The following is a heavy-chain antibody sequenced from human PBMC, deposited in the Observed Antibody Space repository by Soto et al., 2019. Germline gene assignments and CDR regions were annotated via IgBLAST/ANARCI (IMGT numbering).Heavy chain of an antibody. Sequence: QVQLVESGGGVVQPGRSLRLSCAASGFTFSSYGMHWVRQAPGKGLEWVAVISYDGSNKYYADSVKGRFTISRDNSKNTLYLQMNSLRAEDTAVYYCAKDQPPGAAAGPGIVDYWGQGTLVTVSS. CDR1: GFTFSSYG. D-gene: IGHD6-13*01. V-gene: IGHV3-30*18. J-gene: IGHJ4*02. CDR3: AKDQPPGAAAGPGIVDY. CDR2: ISYDGSNK.